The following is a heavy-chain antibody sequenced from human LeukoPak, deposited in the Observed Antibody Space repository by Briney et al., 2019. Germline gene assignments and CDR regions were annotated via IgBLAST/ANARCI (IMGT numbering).Heavy chain of an antibody. V-gene: IGHV3-23*01. D-gene: IGHD2-15*01. J-gene: IGHJ4*02. Sequence: GGSLRLPCAASGFTFSSYAMSWVRQAPGKGLEWVSAISGSGGSTYYADSVKGRFTISRDNSKNTLYLQMNSLRAEDTAVYYCAKAPGGYCSGGSCYLDYWGQGTLVTVSS. CDR1: GFTFSSYA. CDR2: ISGSGGST. CDR3: AKAPGGYCSGGSCYLDY.